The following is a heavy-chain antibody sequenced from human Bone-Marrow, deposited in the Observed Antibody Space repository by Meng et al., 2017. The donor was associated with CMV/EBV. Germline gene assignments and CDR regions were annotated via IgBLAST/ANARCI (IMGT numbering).Heavy chain of an antibody. CDR3: AKEGIVGATTRRGYYGMDV. V-gene: IGHV3-30*02. Sequence: GGSLRLSCAASGFTFSSYGMHWVRQAPGKGLEWVAFIRYDGSNKYYADSVKGRFTISRDNSKNTLYLQMNSLRAEDTAVYYCAKEGIVGATTRRGYYGMDVWGQGNTVTVSS. J-gene: IGHJ6*02. D-gene: IGHD1-26*01. CDR2: IRYDGSNK. CDR1: GFTFSSYG.